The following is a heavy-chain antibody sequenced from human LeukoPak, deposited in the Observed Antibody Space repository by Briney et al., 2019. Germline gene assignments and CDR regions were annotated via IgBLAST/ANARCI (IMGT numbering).Heavy chain of an antibody. CDR2: INHSGGT. V-gene: IGHV4-34*01. CDR3: ARLEYYDFWSGSKFGNWFDP. Sequence: SETLSLTCAVYGGSFSGYYWSWIRQPPGKGLEWIGEINHSGGTNYNPSLKSRVTISVDTSKNQFSLKLSSVTAADTAVYYCARLEYYDFWSGSKFGNWFDPWGQGTLVTVSS. D-gene: IGHD3-3*01. J-gene: IGHJ5*02. CDR1: GGSFSGYY.